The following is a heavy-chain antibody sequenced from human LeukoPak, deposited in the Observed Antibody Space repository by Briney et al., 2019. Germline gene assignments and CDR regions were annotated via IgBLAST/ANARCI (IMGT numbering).Heavy chain of an antibody. CDR1: GFTFSSYA. V-gene: IGHV3-23*01. D-gene: IGHD3-22*01. CDR2: ISGSGGST. CDR3: AKGWNYYDSSGYYPPDY. Sequence: GGSLRLSCAASGFTFSSYAMSWVRQAPGKGLERVSAISGSGGSTYYADSVKGRFTISRDNAKNSLYLQMNSLRAEDTALYYCAKGWNYYDSSGYYPPDYWGQGTLVTVSS. J-gene: IGHJ4*02.